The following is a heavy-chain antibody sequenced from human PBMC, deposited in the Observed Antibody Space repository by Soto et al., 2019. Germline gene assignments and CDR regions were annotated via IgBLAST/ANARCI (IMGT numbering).Heavy chain of an antibody. V-gene: IGHV1-46*03. CDR1: GYTFTSYY. CDR2: INPSGGST. CDR3: AIVSFHLSGSWEPDYYFYGMAF. Sequence: ASVKVSCKASGYTFTSYYMHWVRQAPGQGLEWMGIINPSGGSTSYAQKFQGRVAMTRDTSTSTVYMELSSLRSEDTAVYYCAIVSFHLSGSWEPDYYFYGMAFWGQGTTVTGSS. J-gene: IGHJ6*02. D-gene: IGHD1-26*01.